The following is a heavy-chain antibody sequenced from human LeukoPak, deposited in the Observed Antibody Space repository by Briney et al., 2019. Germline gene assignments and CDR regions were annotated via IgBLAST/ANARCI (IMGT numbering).Heavy chain of an antibody. J-gene: IGHJ5*02. D-gene: IGHD3-22*01. CDR3: ARQDSINYYDSSGYRREANWFDP. V-gene: IGHV4-59*01. CDR1: GGSISSYY. Sequence: SETLSLTCTVSGGSISSYYWSWIRQPPGKGLEWIGYIYYSGSTNYNPSLKRRGTISVDTSKNQFSLTLSSVPDADTPVYYCARQDSINYYDSSGYRREANWFDPWGQGTLVTVSS. CDR2: IYYSGST.